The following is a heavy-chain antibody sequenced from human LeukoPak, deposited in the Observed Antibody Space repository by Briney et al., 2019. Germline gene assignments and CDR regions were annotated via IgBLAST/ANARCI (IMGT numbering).Heavy chain of an antibody. D-gene: IGHD3-10*01. CDR1: GGSISSYY. J-gene: IGHJ4*02. V-gene: IGHV4-34*01. Sequence: SETLSLTCTVSGGSISSYYWSWIRQPPGKGLEWIGEINHSGSTNYNPSLKSRVTISVDTSKNQFSLKLSSVTAADTAVYYCARGVLGGLWFGELFLDYWGQGTLVTVSS. CDR2: INHSGST. CDR3: ARGVLGGLWFGELFLDY.